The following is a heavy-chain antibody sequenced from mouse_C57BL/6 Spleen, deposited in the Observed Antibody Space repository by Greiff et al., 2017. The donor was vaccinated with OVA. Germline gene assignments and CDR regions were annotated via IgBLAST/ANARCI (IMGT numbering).Heavy chain of an antibody. CDR3: ARYSSYNWFAY. CDR1: GYSITSGYY. Sequence: EVKLMESGPGLVKPSQSLSLTCSVTGYSITSGYYWNWIRQFPGNKLEWMGYISYDGSNNYNPSLKNRISITRDTSKNQFFLKLNSVTTEDTATYYCARYSSYNWFAYWGQGTLVTVSA. D-gene: IGHD1-1*01. CDR2: ISYDGSN. J-gene: IGHJ3*01. V-gene: IGHV3-6*01.